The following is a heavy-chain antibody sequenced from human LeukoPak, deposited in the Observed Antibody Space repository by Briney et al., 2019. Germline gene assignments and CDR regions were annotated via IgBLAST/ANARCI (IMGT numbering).Heavy chain of an antibody. D-gene: IGHD3-3*01. J-gene: IGHJ6*03. CDR2: IYYSGST. CDR1: GGSISSYY. Sequence: PSETLSLTCTVSGGSISSYYWSWIRQPPGKGLEWIGYIYYSGSTNYNPSLKSRVTISVDTSKNQFSLKLSSVTAADTAVYYCARAVSITIFGVASDYYYYMDVWGKGTTVTVSS. CDR3: ARAVSITIFGVASDYYYYMDV. V-gene: IGHV4-59*12.